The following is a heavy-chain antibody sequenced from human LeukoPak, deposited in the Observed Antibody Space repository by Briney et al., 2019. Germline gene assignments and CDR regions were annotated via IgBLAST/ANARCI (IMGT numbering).Heavy chain of an antibody. V-gene: IGHV3-7*03. D-gene: IGHD3-10*01. J-gene: IGHJ2*01. CDR2: IKQDGTEK. CDR1: GFSFTTYW. CDR3: AKATYGSGPQYFDL. Sequence: RGSLRLSCAASGFSFTTYWMGWVRQAPGKGLEWVANIKQDGTEKYYVDSVMGRFTISRDNAKNSLYLQMNSLRAEDTAVYYCAKATYGSGPQYFDLWGRGTLVTVSS.